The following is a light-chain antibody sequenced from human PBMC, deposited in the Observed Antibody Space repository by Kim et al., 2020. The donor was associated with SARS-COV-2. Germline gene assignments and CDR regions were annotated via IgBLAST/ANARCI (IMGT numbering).Light chain of an antibody. CDR1: SSDVGGYNY. V-gene: IGLV2-8*01. CDR2: EVS. Sequence: GQSVTLSCSGTSSDVGGYNYVSWYQQHPGRAPRLMIYEVSKRPSGVPDRFSGSKSDNTASLTVSGLQAEDEAHYYCTSYAGSNNWVFGRGTKLTVL. J-gene: IGLJ3*02. CDR3: TSYAGSNNWV.